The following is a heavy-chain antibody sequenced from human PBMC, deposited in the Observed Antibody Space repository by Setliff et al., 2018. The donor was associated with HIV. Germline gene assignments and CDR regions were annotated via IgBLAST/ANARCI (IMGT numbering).Heavy chain of an antibody. CDR3: ARAIQLETFDF. CDR1: GYTFTTYY. Sequence: ASVKVSCKASGYTFTTYYVHWVRQAPGQGLEWMGILNPSGDSTAYAQQFQGRVTMTRDTSTSTVYMELSSLRSDDTAVYFCARAIQLETFDFWGQGTLVTVSS. J-gene: IGHJ4*02. D-gene: IGHD1-1*01. V-gene: IGHV1-46*01. CDR2: LNPSGDST.